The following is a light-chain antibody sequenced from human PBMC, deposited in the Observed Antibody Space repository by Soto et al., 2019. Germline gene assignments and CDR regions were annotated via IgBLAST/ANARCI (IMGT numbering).Light chain of an antibody. Sequence: QSALAQPASVSGSPGQSITISCTGTSXDVGGYNYVSWYQQHPGKAPKLMIYEVSNRPSGVSNRFSGSKSGNTASLTISGLQAEDEADYYCSSYTSSSTPWVFGTGTKGTVL. CDR2: EVS. V-gene: IGLV2-14*01. CDR3: SSYTSSSTPWV. CDR1: SXDVGGYNY. J-gene: IGLJ1*01.